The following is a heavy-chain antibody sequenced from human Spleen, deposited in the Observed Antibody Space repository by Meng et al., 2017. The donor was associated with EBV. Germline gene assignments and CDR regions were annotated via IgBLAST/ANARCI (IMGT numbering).Heavy chain of an antibody. V-gene: IGHV3-33*01. J-gene: IGHJ4*02. CDR3: ARGRITMIQGVIDY. Sequence: MELVGFVGGEVQPGRFLRVSCAATGFTFSTEGMHWVRQARGKGLEWVAVIWYDGTNKFYADSVKGRFTISRDNSKNTLYLQMNSLRAEDTAVYYCARGRITMIQGVIDYWGQGTLVTVSS. CDR2: IWYDGTNK. D-gene: IGHD3-10*01. CDR1: GFTFSTEG.